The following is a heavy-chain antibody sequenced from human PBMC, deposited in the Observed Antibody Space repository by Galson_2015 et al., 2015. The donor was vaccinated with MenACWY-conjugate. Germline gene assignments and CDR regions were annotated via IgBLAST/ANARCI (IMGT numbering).Heavy chain of an antibody. CDR3: ARGGGGRFDY. V-gene: IGHV3-66*02. CDR1: GFTVSSDY. Sequence: SVRLSCAVSGFTVSSDYMSWVRQAPGKGLGWVSVIYSGGSTYYADSVKGRFTISRDSSKNTLYLQMNSLRPEDTAVFYCARGGGGRFDYWGQGALVTVSS. J-gene: IGHJ4*02. CDR2: IYSGGST. D-gene: IGHD3-16*01.